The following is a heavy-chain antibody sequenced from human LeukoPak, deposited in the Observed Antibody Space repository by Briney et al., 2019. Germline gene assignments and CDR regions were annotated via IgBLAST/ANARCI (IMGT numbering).Heavy chain of an antibody. CDR2: IYYSGST. J-gene: IGHJ4*02. V-gene: IGHV4-39*01. CDR3: ARQSVAGTWDPPVDY. Sequence: SETLSLTCTVSGGSLSSSSYYWGWIRQPPGKGLEWIVSIYYSGSTYYNPSLRSRVTISVDTYKNQFSLKLSSVTAADTAVYYCARQSVAGTWDPPVDYWGQGTLVTVSS. CDR1: GGSLSSSSYY. D-gene: IGHD6-19*01.